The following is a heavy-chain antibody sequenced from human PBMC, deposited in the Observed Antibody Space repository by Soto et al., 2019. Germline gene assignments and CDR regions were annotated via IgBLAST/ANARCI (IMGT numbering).Heavy chain of an antibody. D-gene: IGHD6-19*01. J-gene: IGHJ4*02. Sequence: PGESLKISCKASGYSFASYWIAWVRQMPGKGLEWMGIIYPDDSDTRYSPSFQGQVTMSADKSISTAFLQWSSLKASDTAMYYCARRLGRCGDGGCYFIDYWGQGTLVTVSS. CDR2: IYPDDSDT. V-gene: IGHV5-51*01. CDR1: GYSFASYW. CDR3: ARRLGRCGDGGCYFIDY.